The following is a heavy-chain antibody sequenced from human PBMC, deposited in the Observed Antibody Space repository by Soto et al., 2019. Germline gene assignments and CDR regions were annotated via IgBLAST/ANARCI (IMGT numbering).Heavy chain of an antibody. J-gene: IGHJ5*02. CDR3: ARDPRPMIVVVITPEWFDP. D-gene: IGHD3-22*01. V-gene: IGHV3-21*01. CDR2: ISSSSSYI. Sequence: EVQLVESGGGLVKPGGSLRLSCVASGFTFSSYSMNWVRQAPGKGLEWVSSISSSSSYIYYADSVKGRCTISRDNAKNSLYLQMNSLRAEDTAVYYCARDPRPMIVVVITPEWFDPWGQGTLVTVSS. CDR1: GFTFSSYS.